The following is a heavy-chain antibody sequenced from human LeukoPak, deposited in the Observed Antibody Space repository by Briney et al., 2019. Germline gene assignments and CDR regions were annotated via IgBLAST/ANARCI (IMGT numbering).Heavy chain of an antibody. D-gene: IGHD3-10*01. CDR2: IIPIFGTA. J-gene: IGHJ4*02. V-gene: IGHV1-69*06. CDR1: GGTFSSYA. CDR3: ASERGGVTHFDY. Sequence: SVKVSCKASGGTFSSYAISWVRQAPGQGLEWMGGIIPIFGTANYAQKFQGRVTITADKSTSTAYMELSSLRSEDTAVYYCASERGGVTHFDYWGQGTLVAVSS.